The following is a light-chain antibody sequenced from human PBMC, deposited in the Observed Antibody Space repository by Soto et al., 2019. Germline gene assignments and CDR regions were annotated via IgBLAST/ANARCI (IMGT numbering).Light chain of an antibody. Sequence: DIQMTQSPSTLSASVGDRVTITCRASQSISSWLAWYQQKPGKAPKLLIYDASSLESGVPSRFSGSGSGTEFTLTIRSLQPDDFATYDCQQYNSYLWTFGQGTKVEI. CDR1: QSISSW. V-gene: IGKV1-5*01. J-gene: IGKJ1*01. CDR2: DAS. CDR3: QQYNSYLWT.